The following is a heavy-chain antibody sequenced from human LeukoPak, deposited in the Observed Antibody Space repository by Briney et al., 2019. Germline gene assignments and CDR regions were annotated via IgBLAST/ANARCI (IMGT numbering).Heavy chain of an antibody. V-gene: IGHV3-33*01. Sequence: GGSLRLSCAASGFTFSSYGMHWVRQAPGKGLEWVAVIWYDGSNKYYADSVKGRFTISRDNSKNTLYLQMNSLRAEDTAVYYCARDPSSNGWFHFDYWGQGTLVTVSS. CDR2: IWYDGSNK. J-gene: IGHJ4*02. CDR1: GFTFSSYG. CDR3: ARDPSSNGWFHFDY. D-gene: IGHD6-19*01.